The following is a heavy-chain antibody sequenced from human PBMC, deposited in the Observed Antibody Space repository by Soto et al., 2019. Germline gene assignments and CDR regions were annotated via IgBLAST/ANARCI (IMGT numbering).Heavy chain of an antibody. CDR2: INPNSGGT. J-gene: IGHJ5*02. Sequence: GASVKVSCKASGYTFTGYYMHWVRQAPGQGLEWMGWINPNSGGTNYAQKFQGRVTMTRDTSISTAYMELSRLRSDDTAVYYCARALPTRSVAVAARVGWFDPWGQGTLVTVSS. D-gene: IGHD2-15*01. CDR1: GYTFTGYY. V-gene: IGHV1-2*02. CDR3: ARALPTRSVAVAARVGWFDP.